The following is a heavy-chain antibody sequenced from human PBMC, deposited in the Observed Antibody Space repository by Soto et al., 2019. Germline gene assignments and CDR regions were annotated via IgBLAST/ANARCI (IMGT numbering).Heavy chain of an antibody. CDR1: GGTFSNYA. CDR2: ITPIFGTA. V-gene: IGHV1-69*12. CDR3: AQTLGLAVAGPGRFDL. J-gene: IGHJ2*01. Sequence: QVQLVQSGAEVKKPGSSVKVSCKASGGTFSNYAISWVRQAPGHGLEWMGGITPIFGTANYAQKFQGRVTITADESMSTAYMELSRLRSEGTAVYYCAQTLGLAVAGPGRFDLWGRGTLVTVSS. D-gene: IGHD6-19*01.